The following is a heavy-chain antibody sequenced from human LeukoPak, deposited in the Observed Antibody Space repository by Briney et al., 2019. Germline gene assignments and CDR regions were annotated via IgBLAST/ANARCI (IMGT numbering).Heavy chain of an antibody. CDR3: ARDERSSCRGDSCYYFDY. Sequence: ASVKVSCKASGYTFTSYGISWVRQAPGQGLEWMAWISGYNGNTNCAQKFQGRVTMTTDTSTSTAYMEVRSLRSDDTAVYYCARDERSSCRGDSCYYFDYWGQGTLVPVST. V-gene: IGHV1-18*01. D-gene: IGHD2-15*01. CDR1: GYTFTSYG. J-gene: IGHJ4*02. CDR2: ISGYNGNT.